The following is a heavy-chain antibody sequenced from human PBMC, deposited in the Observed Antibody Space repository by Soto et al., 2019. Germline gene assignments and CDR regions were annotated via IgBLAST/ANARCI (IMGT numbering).Heavy chain of an antibody. CDR2: IWYDGSNK. J-gene: IGHJ4*02. D-gene: IGHD3-22*01. CDR3: AREAPVARNYYGSSGYPPLGLDY. CDR1: GFTFSSYG. V-gene: IGHV3-33*01. Sequence: GGSLRLSCAASGFTFSSYGMHWVRQAPGKGLEWVAVIWYDGSNKYYADSVKGRFTISRDNSKNTLYLQMNSLRAEDTAVYYCAREAPVARNYYGSSGYPPLGLDYWGQGTLVTVSS.